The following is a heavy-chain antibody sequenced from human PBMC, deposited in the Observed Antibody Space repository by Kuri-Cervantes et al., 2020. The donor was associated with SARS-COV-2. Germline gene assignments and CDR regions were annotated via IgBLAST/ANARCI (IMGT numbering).Heavy chain of an antibody. J-gene: IGHJ4*02. Sequence: GSLRLSCAVYGGSFSGYYWSWIRQPPGKGLEWIGEINHSGSTNYIPSLRSRVTISINTSKNQFSLKLSSVTAADMAVYYCARRHITGYLDYWGQGILVTVSS. CDR2: INHSGST. V-gene: IGHV4-34*01. CDR1: GGSFSGYY. CDR3: ARRHITGYLDY. D-gene: IGHD1-14*01.